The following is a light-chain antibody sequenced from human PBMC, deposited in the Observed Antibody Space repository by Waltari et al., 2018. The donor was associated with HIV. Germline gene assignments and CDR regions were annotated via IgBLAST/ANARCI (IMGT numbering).Light chain of an antibody. V-gene: IGLV2-14*01. Sequence: QSALTQPASVSGSPGQSITIPCTGTSSDVGGHNYVSWFQQHQGKAPKLMIYDVTKRPSGVSNRFSGSKSGNTASLTISGLQAEDEADYYCTSYTGSITSTWVFGGGTKLTVL. J-gene: IGLJ2*01. CDR2: DVT. CDR3: TSYTGSITSTWV. CDR1: SSDVGGHNY.